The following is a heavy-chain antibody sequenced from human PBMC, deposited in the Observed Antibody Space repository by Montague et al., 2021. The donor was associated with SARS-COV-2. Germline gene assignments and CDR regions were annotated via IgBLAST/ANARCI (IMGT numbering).Heavy chain of an antibody. J-gene: IGHJ3*01. CDR2: ISSSTNII. CDR1: GFTFSSYS. V-gene: IGHV3-48*04. CDR3: AKDLVLRAARPDALDV. D-gene: IGHD6-6*01. Sequence: SLRLSCPASGFTFSSYSVNWVRQAPGKGLEWISYISSSTNIIYYADSVKGRFTISRDSARNSLYLQMNSLRVDDTAVYYCAKDLVLRAARPDALDVWGQGTVVTVSS.